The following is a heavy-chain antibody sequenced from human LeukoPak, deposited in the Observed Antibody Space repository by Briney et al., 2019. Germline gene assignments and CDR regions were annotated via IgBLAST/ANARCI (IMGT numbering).Heavy chain of an antibody. V-gene: IGHV3-23*01. CDR2: ISGSSSRT. J-gene: IGHJ4*02. Sequence: GGSLRLSCAASGFTFSSFVMTWVRQAPGKGLERVSTISGSSSRTYYADSVKGRFTISRDNSKNTLHLQMNSLRAEDTAVYYCAKESQWGQGTLVTVSS. CDR1: GFTFSSFV. CDR3: AKESQ.